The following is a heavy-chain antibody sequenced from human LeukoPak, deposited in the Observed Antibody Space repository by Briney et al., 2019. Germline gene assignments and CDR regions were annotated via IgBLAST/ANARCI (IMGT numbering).Heavy chain of an antibody. J-gene: IGHJ4*02. Sequence: GGSLRLSCAASGFTFSSYWMHWVRQAPGKGLVWVSRIKSDGSSTSYADSVKGRFTISRDNAKNTLYLQMNSLRAEDTAVYFCAKVAKYYYGPEAFYFFEQWGQGTPVTASS. CDR1: GFTFSSYW. D-gene: IGHD3-10*01. V-gene: IGHV3-74*01. CDR3: AKVAKYYYGPEAFYFFEQ. CDR2: IKSDGSST.